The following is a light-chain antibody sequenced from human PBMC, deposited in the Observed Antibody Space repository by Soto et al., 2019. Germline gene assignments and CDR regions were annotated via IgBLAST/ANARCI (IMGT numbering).Light chain of an antibody. CDR3: QHYNSYSEA. J-gene: IGKJ1*01. CDR2: AAS. CDR1: QSISNY. V-gene: IGKV1-5*02. Sequence: DIQMTQSPSSLSASVGARVTIICRASQSISNYLNWYQQKPGKAPKLLISAASSLQSGVPSRFSGSGSGTEFTLTISSLQPDDFATYYCQHYNSYSEAFGQGTKVDI.